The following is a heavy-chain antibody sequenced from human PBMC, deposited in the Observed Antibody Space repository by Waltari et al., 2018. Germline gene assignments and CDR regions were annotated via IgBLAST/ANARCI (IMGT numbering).Heavy chain of an antibody. Sequence: QVRLVESGGGVVQPGGSLRLSCAASGFIFSRYGMHWVRQAPGKGLEWVAFITYDGSNKYYADSMKGRFTVSRDNSKNTLFLQMNTLRAEDTAVYYCAKDHVVVVPGGMTKVFDYWGQGTLVTVSS. CDR2: ITYDGSNK. J-gene: IGHJ4*02. CDR1: GFIFSRYG. V-gene: IGHV3-30*02. D-gene: IGHD2-2*01. CDR3: AKDHVVVVPGGMTKVFDY.